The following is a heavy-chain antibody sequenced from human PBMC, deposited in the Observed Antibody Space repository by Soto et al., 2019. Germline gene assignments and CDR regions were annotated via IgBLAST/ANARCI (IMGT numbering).Heavy chain of an antibody. Sequence: EVQLVESGGGLVQPGGSLRLSCAASGFTFSSYWMHWVRQGLGKGLVWVSRINSDGSSTTYADSVKGRFTISRDNAKNTLYLQMNSLRAEDTAVYYCARALALTGARGDNWFDPWGQVTLVTVSS. CDR3: ARALALTGARGDNWFDP. CDR1: GFTFSSYW. CDR2: INSDGSST. D-gene: IGHD2-2*01. J-gene: IGHJ5*02. V-gene: IGHV3-74*01.